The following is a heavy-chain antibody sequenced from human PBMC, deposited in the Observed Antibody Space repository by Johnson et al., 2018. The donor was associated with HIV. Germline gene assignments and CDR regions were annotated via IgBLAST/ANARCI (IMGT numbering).Heavy chain of an antibody. J-gene: IGHJ3*02. D-gene: IGHD2-2*02. CDR1: GFTFSSYA. CDR3: ARGEGRIPHAFDI. V-gene: IGHV3-64*01. Sequence: VQLVESGGGLVQPGGSLRLSCAASGFTFSSYAMHWVRQAPGKGLEYVSAISSNGGSTYYANSVTGRFTISRDNSKNTLYLQMGSLRAEDIAVYYCARGEGRIPHAFDIWGQGTMVTVSS. CDR2: ISSNGGST.